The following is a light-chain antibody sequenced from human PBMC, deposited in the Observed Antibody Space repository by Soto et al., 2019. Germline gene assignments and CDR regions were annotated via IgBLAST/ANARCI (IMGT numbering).Light chain of an antibody. J-gene: IGKJ4*01. CDR2: KAS. CDR3: QQYETYPLT. CDR1: QNINTW. Sequence: DIQMTQSPSTLSASVGDRVTITCRASQNINTWLAWYQQKPGEAPYLLIYKASNLQSGVPSRFSGSASGTEFTLTISSLQPDDIGTYYCQQYETYPLTFGGGTKVEI. V-gene: IGKV1-5*03.